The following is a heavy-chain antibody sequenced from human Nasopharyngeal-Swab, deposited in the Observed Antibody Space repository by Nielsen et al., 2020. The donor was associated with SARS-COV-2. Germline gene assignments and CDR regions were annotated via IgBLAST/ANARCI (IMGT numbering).Heavy chain of an antibody. V-gene: IGHV4-34*01. Sequence: SETLSLTCAVYGGSFSDSPWSWLRLLPGNRLEWIGEINHRGGTAYRSSLKSRVSISVDTPKNQFSLELRSVTAADTAIYFCARGPDHVHSFDSWDQGRLVTVSS. J-gene: IGHJ4*02. CDR2: INHRGGT. D-gene: IGHD1-14*01. CDR3: ARGPDHVHSFDS. CDR1: GGSFSDSP.